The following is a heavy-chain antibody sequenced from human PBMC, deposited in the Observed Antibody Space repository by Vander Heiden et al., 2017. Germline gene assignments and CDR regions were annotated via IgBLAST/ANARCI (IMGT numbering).Heavy chain of an antibody. D-gene: IGHD6-13*01. CDR2: IYYSGST. CDR1: GGSISSGGYY. Sequence: QVQLQESGPGLVKPSQTLSLTCTVSGGSISSGGYYWSWIRPHPGKGLEWIGYIYYSGSTYYNPSLKSRVTISVDTSKNQFSLKLSSVTAADTAVYYCATDYSSSWTPGTLGYWGQGTLVTVSS. J-gene: IGHJ4*02. CDR3: ATDYSSSWTPGTLGY. V-gene: IGHV4-31*03.